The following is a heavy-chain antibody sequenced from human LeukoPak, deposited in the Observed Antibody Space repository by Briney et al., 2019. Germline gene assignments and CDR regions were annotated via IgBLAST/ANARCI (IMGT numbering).Heavy chain of an antibody. Sequence: SVKVSCKASGGTFSSYAISWVRQAPGQGLEWMGRIIPIFGTANYAQKFQGRATITTDESTSTAYMELSSLRSEDTAVYYCARDLGSSSPLDYWGQGTLVTVSS. CDR1: GGTFSSYA. J-gene: IGHJ4*02. V-gene: IGHV1-69*05. CDR2: IIPIFGTA. D-gene: IGHD6-13*01. CDR3: ARDLGSSSPLDY.